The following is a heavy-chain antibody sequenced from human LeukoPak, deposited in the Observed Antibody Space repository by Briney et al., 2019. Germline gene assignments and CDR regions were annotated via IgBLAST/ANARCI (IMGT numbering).Heavy chain of an antibody. J-gene: IGHJ3*02. V-gene: IGHV4-4*07. CDR1: GGSISSYY. CDR2: IYTSGST. CDR3: ARTSIAARPGVLDAFDI. D-gene: IGHD6-6*01. Sequence: PSETLSLTCTVSGGSISSYYWSWIRQPAGKGLEWIGRIYTSGSTNYNPSLKSRVTMSVDTSKNQFSLKLSSVTAADTAVYYCARTSIAARPGVLDAFDIWGQGTMVTVSS.